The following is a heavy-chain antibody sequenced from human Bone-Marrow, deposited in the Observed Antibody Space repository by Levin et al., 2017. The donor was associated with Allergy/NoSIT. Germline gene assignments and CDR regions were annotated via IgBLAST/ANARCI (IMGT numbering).Heavy chain of an antibody. CDR1: GFTFSSYA. Sequence: GGSLRLSCAASGFTFSSYAMHWVRQAPGKGLEWVAVISYDGSSKYYADSVKGRFTVSRDNSKNTLYLQMNSLRAEDTAVYYCARDMARQLWFPYYHDYWVDGRGETAT. D-gene: IGHD5-18*01. CDR2: ISYDGSSK. V-gene: IGHV3-30-3*01. J-gene: IGHJ6*02. CDR3: ARDMARQLWFPYYHDYWVDG.